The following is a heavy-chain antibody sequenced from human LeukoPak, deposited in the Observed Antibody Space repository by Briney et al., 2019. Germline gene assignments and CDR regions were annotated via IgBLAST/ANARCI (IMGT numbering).Heavy chain of an antibody. CDR3: ARYHFWSCCLDV. J-gene: IGHJ6*02. Sequence: PSETLSLTCTVSGGSISSYYWSWIRQPPGKGLEWIGYIYYSGSTNYNPSLKSRVTISVDTSKNQFSLKLSYVTAADPAVYFFARYHFWSCCLDVWGQGTTVTVSS. D-gene: IGHD3-3*01. CDR1: GGSISSYY. V-gene: IGHV4-59*01. CDR2: IYYSGST.